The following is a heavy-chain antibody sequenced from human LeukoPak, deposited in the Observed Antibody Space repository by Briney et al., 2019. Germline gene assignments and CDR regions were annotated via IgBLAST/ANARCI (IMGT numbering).Heavy chain of an antibody. Sequence: SETLSLTCTVSGGSISSSSYYWGWIRQPPGKGLEWIGSIYYSGSTYYNPSLKSRVTISVDTSKNQFSLRLSSVTAADTAVYYCARPHCRSTSCPPSWGQGTLVTVSS. J-gene: IGHJ4*02. V-gene: IGHV4-39*01. CDR3: ARPHCRSTSCPPS. CDR1: GGSISSSSYY. CDR2: IYYSGST. D-gene: IGHD2-2*01.